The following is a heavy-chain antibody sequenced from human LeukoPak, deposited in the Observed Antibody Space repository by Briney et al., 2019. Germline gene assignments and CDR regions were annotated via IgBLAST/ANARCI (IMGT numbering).Heavy chain of an antibody. CDR3: ARESDKHNSGWYGSYLDY. V-gene: IGHV4-61*02. D-gene: IGHD6-19*01. CDR1: GGSISSGSDY. Sequence: SETLSLTCTVSGGSISSGSDYWNWIRQPAGKGLEWIGRMYTSGSIDYNPSLKSRVSISVDTSKNQFSLKVSSVTAADTAVYYCARESDKHNSGWYGSYLDYWGQGTLVTVSS. J-gene: IGHJ4*02. CDR2: MYTSGSI.